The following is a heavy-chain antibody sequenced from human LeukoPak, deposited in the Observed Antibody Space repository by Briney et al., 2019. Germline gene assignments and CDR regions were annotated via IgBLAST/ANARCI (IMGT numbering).Heavy chain of an antibody. Sequence: SGGSLRLSCAASGFTFSSYAMHWVRQAPGKGLEWVAVISYDGSNKYYADSVKGRFTISRDNSKNTLYLQMNSLRAEDTAVYYCARELSGYAPLDYWGQGTLVTVSS. CDR1: GFTFSSYA. J-gene: IGHJ4*02. V-gene: IGHV3-30-3*01. D-gene: IGHD5-12*01. CDR2: ISYDGSNK. CDR3: ARELSGYAPLDY.